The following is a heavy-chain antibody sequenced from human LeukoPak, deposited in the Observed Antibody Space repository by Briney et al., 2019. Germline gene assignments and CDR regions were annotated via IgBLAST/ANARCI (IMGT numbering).Heavy chain of an antibody. V-gene: IGHV4-34*01. J-gene: IGHJ6*03. CDR3: ARGAFYDNSGYVTYYFYYYMDV. Sequence: SETLSLNCAVYGGSLSGHHWNWIRQTPGKGLEWIGEINHSGKTDYNPSLKSRVTISIDTSKNQFSLNLTSVTAADTALYYCARGAFYDNSGYVTYYFYYYMDVWGKGTTVTVSS. CDR2: INHSGKT. D-gene: IGHD3-22*01. CDR1: GGSLSGHH.